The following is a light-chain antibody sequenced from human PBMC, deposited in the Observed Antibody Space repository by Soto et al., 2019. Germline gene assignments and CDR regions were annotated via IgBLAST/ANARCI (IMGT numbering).Light chain of an antibody. J-gene: IGKJ4*01. Sequence: EIVMTQSPATLSVSPGERATLSCRASQSVSSNLAWYQQKPGQAPRLLIYGASTRATGIPARFSGSGSGTEFTLTISSLRSEDFAVYYCQQYNNWPLFGGGTKVDIK. CDR1: QSVSSN. CDR2: GAS. CDR3: QQYNNWPL. V-gene: IGKV3-15*01.